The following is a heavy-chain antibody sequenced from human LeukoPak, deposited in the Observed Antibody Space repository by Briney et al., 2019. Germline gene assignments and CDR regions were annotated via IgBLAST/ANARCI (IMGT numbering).Heavy chain of an antibody. CDR1: SGSITSTSDY. J-gene: IGHJ6*03. CDR3: ARHKVRDYMDV. V-gene: IGHV4-39*01. Sequence: KPSETLSLTCTVSSGSITSTSDYWGWIRQPPGKGLEWIGNIYYTGNTYYNPSLNSRVTISIEVSKSQFSLQLNSVTAADTAVYYCARHKVRDYMDVWGRGTTVIISS. D-gene: IGHD3-22*01. CDR2: IYYTGNT.